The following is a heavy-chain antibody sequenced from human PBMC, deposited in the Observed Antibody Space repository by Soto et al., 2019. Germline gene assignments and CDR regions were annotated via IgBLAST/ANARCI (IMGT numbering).Heavy chain of an antibody. J-gene: IGHJ6*02. D-gene: IGHD3-10*01. V-gene: IGHV4-59*01. CDR3: ARGVLWFGESAYGMDV. CDR2: IYYSGST. CDR1: GGSISSYY. Sequence: QVQLQESGPGLVKPSETLSLTCTVSGGSISSYYWSWIRQPPGKGLEWIGYIYYSGSTNYNPSLKSRVTISVDTAKNQFSLKLSSVTAADTAVYYCARGVLWFGESAYGMDVWGQGTTVTVSS.